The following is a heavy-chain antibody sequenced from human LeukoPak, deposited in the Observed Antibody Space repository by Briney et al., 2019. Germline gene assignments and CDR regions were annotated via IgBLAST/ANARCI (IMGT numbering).Heavy chain of an antibody. D-gene: IGHD4-17*01. CDR3: ARGKPYGDYVGNFDY. CDR2: IYYSGST. V-gene: IGHV4-30-4*01. Sequence: SQTLSLTCTVSGGSISSGDYYWSWIRQPPGKGLEWIGYIYYSGSTYYNPSLKSRVTISVDTSKNQFSLKLSPVTAADTAVYYCARGKPYGDYVGNFDYWGQGTLVTVSS. J-gene: IGHJ4*02. CDR1: GGSISSGDYY.